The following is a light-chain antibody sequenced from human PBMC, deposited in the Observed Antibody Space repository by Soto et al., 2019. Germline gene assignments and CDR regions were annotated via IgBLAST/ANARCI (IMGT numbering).Light chain of an antibody. V-gene: IGKV1-5*01. CDR1: HSISSW. CDR2: DAS. Sequence: DIQMTQYRSNLSASVADRVTITCRASHSISSWLAWYQQKPGKAPKLLIYDASSLESGVPSRFSGSGSGTEFTLTSGLRQPDDFVSYYSQQYNSHSGTFGQGTKVDIK. J-gene: IGKJ1*01. CDR3: QQYNSHSGT.